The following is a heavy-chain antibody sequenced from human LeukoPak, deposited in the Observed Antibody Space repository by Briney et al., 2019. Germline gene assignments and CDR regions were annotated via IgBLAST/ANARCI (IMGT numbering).Heavy chain of an antibody. CDR1: GFTFSSYS. CDR3: ARESGSSSWYEAFDI. D-gene: IGHD6-13*01. Sequence: GGSLRLSCAASGFTFSSYSMNWVRQAPGKGLEWVSSISSSSSYMYYADSVKGRFTISRDNAKNTLYLQMNSLRAEDTAVYYCARESGSSSWYEAFDIWGQGTMVTVSS. CDR2: ISSSSSYM. J-gene: IGHJ3*02. V-gene: IGHV3-21*01.